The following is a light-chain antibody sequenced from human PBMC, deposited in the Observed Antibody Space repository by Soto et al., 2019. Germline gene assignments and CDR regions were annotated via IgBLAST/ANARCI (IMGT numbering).Light chain of an antibody. J-gene: IGLJ3*02. Sequence: QPVLTQPPSVSGAPGQRVTISCTGSRANIGAGYDVQWYQQLPGTASKLLIYGNKNRPSGVPDRFSGSKSGASASLAITGLQAEDEADYYCQSYDNSLSGSLVFGGGTKLTVL. CDR2: GNK. CDR3: QSYDNSLSGSLV. CDR1: RANIGAGYD. V-gene: IGLV1-40*01.